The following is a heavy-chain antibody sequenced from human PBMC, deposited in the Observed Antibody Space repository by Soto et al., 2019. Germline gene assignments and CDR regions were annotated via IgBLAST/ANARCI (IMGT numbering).Heavy chain of an antibody. J-gene: IGHJ4*02. CDR2: IWYHGVDK. Sequence: QVQFVESGGGVVQPERSLRLSCAASGFTFSRQAMHWVRQAPGRGLEWVAVIWYHGVDKYYADSVKGRVTISRDNSKNTVYLQMNSLRGEDTAVYYCATGFLGLCTGGNCPLDYWGQGSLVTVSS. D-gene: IGHD2-15*01. V-gene: IGHV3-33*01. CDR1: GFTFSRQA. CDR3: ATGFLGLCTGGNCPLDY.